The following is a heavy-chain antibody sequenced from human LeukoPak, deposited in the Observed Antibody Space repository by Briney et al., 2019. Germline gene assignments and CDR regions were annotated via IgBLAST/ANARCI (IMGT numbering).Heavy chain of an antibody. CDR1: GYTLTELS. J-gene: IGHJ4*02. Sequence: ASVKVSCKVSGYTLTELSMHWVRRAPGKGLEWMGGFDPEDGETIYAQKFQGRVTMTEDTSTDTAYMELSSLRSEDTAVYYCATIKVWGSYRDFDYWGQGTLVTVSS. CDR2: FDPEDGET. V-gene: IGHV1-24*01. CDR3: ATIKVWGSYRDFDY. D-gene: IGHD3-16*02.